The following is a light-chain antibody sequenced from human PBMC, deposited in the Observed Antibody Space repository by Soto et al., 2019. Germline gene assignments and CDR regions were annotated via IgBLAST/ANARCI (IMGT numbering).Light chain of an antibody. CDR3: QVWDSSSDHPRV. J-gene: IGLJ2*01. CDR2: YDS. CDR1: NIGSKS. Sequence: SYELTQPPSVSVAPGKTARITCGGNNIGSKSVHWYPQKPGQAPVLVIYYDSDRPSGIPERFSGSNSGNTATLTISRVEAGDEADYYCQVWDSSSDHPRVFGGGTKLTGL. V-gene: IGLV3-21*04.